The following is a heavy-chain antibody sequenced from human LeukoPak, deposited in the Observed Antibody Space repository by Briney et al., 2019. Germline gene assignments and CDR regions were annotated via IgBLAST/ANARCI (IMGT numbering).Heavy chain of an antibody. CDR3: ARARVTTSSRYFDL. CDR2: IYHSGST. Sequence: SQTLSLTCAVSGGAISSGGYSWSWIWQPPGKGLEWIGYIYHSGSTYYNPSLKSRVTISVDRSKNQFSLKLSSVTAADTAVYYCARARVTTSSRYFDLWGRGTLVTVSS. J-gene: IGHJ2*01. CDR1: GGAISSGGYS. D-gene: IGHD4-17*01. V-gene: IGHV4-30-2*01.